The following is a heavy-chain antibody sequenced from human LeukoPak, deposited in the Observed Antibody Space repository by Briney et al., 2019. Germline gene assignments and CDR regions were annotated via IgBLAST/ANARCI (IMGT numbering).Heavy chain of an antibody. CDR2: FDPEDGET. CDR3: ATPRGAAAANAAFDI. J-gene: IGHJ3*02. CDR1: GYTLTELS. Sequence: GASVKVSCKVSGYTLTELSMHWVRQAPGKGLEWMGGFDPEDGETIYAQKFQGRVTMTEDTSTDTAYMELSSLRSEDTAVYYYATPRGAAAANAAFDIWGQGTMVTVSS. V-gene: IGHV1-24*01. D-gene: IGHD6-13*01.